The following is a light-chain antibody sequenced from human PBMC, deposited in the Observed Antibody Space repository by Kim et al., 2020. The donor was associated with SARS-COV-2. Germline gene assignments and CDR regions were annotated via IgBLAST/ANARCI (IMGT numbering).Light chain of an antibody. J-gene: IGKJ4*01. V-gene: IGKV1-39*01. CDR1: ENIHAY. CDR2: GAS. Sequence: SLGDKVTIPCRSSENIHAYLNWYQYKPGKAPKLLISGASDLRNGVSSRFSGSGSGTNFTLTITNLHPEDFATYICQQSYQTPQVTFGGGTKVDIK. CDR3: QQSYQTPQVT.